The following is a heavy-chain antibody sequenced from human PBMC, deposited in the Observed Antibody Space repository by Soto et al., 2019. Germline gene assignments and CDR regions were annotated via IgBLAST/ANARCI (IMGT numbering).Heavy chain of an antibody. V-gene: IGHV2-5*01. D-gene: IGHD2-2*01. CDR2: AY. J-gene: IGHJ4*02. Sequence: SGHTLVNPTQTLTLTCTVSGFSLTTSGMTLGWIRQPPGKAPEWLALAYQYSPSLQSRLTFTKDTSKNQVVLTMTNVDPGDTATYYCTLLHDSSMGPIYWGQGIQVTVSS. CDR1: GFSLTTSGMT. CDR3: TLLHDSSMGPIY.